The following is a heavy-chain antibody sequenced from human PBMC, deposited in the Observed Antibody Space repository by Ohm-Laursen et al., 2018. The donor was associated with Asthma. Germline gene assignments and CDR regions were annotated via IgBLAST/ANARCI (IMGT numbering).Heavy chain of an antibody. CDR2: IYSGSGT. CDR3: ARDSSGPAY. J-gene: IGHJ4*02. CDR1: GFTVSSTY. V-gene: IGHV3-53*01. Sequence: GSLRLSCTASGFTVSSTYMSWVRQAPGKGLDWVSVIYSGSGTYYADSVKGRFTISRDNSKNTLYLQMNSLRVEDTAVYFCARDSSGPAYWGQGTLVTVSS. D-gene: IGHD3-22*01.